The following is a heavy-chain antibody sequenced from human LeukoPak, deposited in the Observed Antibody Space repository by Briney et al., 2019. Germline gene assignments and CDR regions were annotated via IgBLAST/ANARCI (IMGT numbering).Heavy chain of an antibody. Sequence: ASVKVSCKASEGTFSSYAISWVRQAPGQGLEWMGGIIPIFGTANYAQKFQGRVTITADESTSTAYMELSSLRSEDTAVYYCARPSNHDFWTGNAFDIWGQGTMVTVSS. V-gene: IGHV1-69*13. D-gene: IGHD3-3*01. CDR1: EGTFSSYA. CDR3: ARPSNHDFWTGNAFDI. J-gene: IGHJ3*02. CDR2: IIPIFGTA.